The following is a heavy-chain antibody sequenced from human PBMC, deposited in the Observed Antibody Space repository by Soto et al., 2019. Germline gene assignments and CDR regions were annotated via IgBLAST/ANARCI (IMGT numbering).Heavy chain of an antibody. CDR3: ARSALTAVDY. CDR2: INVNNDNR. D-gene: IGHD5-18*01. Sequence: QVQLVQSGAEVKKPGASVKVSCKASGYTFTSHTIHWVRQAPGQRLEWMVWINVNNDNRKYSQKFQGRVTISIDTSATTAYMELSSLRSEDTAVYYCARSALTAVDYWGQGTLVTVSS. CDR1: GYTFTSHT. J-gene: IGHJ4*02. V-gene: IGHV1-3*01.